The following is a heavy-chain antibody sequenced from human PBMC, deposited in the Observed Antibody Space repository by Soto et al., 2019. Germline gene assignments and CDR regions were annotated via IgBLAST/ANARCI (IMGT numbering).Heavy chain of an antibody. D-gene: IGHD4-17*01. V-gene: IGHV3-74*01. J-gene: IGHJ6*02. CDR1: GFSFSNYW. CDR2: INDQGGSP. CDR3: ARALDDYGDYATSDYYYYGMDV. Sequence: PGGSLRLSCAATGFSFSNYWMHWVRQAPGKGLVWVSRINDQGGSPSYADSVKGRFTISRDNAKNTLYLEMTSLRVDDTAVYYCARALDDYGDYATSDYYYYGMDVWGQGTTVTVSS.